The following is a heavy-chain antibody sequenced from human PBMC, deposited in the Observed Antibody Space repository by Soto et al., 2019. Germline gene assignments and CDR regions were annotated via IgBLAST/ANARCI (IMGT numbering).Heavy chain of an antibody. CDR2: ISYDGSNK. CDR3: ARGDREDIAVVVGVRPGEYGVDV. D-gene: IGHD2-15*01. CDR1: GFTFRNYA. Sequence: QVQLVESGGGVVQPGRSLRLTCAASGFTFRNYAMHWVRQAPGKGLECVAVISYDGSNKFYRDYVKGRFTISRDNSKNTLYLQINSLRYEDTAVYYCARGDREDIAVVVGVRPGEYGVDVFGQGTTVTVSS. J-gene: IGHJ6*02. V-gene: IGHV3-30-3*01.